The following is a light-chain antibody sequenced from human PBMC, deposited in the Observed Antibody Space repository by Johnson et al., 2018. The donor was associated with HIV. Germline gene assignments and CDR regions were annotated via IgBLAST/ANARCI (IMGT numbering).Light chain of an antibody. CDR1: SCNIGDNY. CDR3: GRWDDSLSTYV. J-gene: IGLJ1*01. Sequence: QSVLTQPPSVSAAPGQKVTISCSGSSCNIGDNYISWHQQLPGTAPKLLIYDNNNRPSGIPDRFSGSKSGTSATLGITGLQTGDEADYYCGRWDDSLSTYVFGTGTKVTVL. V-gene: IGLV1-51*01. CDR2: DNN.